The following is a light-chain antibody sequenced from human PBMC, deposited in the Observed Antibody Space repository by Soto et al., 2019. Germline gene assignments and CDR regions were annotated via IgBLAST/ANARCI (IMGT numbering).Light chain of an antibody. Sequence: AIQMTQSPSSLSASVGDRVTITCRASQDIKNELGWYQQKPGKAPNVLIYAASTLLSGVPSRFSGAGSGTDFTLTISSLQPEDFATYYCLQDHNYPRTFGQGTRLAIK. CDR2: AAS. CDR3: LQDHNYPRT. CDR1: QDIKNE. J-gene: IGKJ5*01. V-gene: IGKV1-6*01.